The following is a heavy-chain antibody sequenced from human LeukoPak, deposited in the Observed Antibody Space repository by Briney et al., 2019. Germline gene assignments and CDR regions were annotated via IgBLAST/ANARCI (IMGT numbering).Heavy chain of an antibody. CDR2: IKQDGSEK. V-gene: IGHV3-7*01. D-gene: IGHD3-22*01. Sequence: GGSLRLSCAASGFTFSSYWMSWVRQAPGKGLEWVANIKQDGSEKYYVDSVKGRFTISRDNAKNSLYLQMNSLRAEDTAVYYCARLVAHYYDSSGYHFGYWGQGTLVTVSS. J-gene: IGHJ4*02. CDR3: ARLVAHYYDSSGYHFGY. CDR1: GFTFSSYW.